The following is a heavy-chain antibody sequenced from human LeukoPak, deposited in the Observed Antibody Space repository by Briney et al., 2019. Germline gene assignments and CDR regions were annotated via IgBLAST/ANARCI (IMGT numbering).Heavy chain of an antibody. CDR1: GFTFSDYY. CDR2: ISSSGSTI. Sequence: GGSLRLSCAASGFTFSDYYMSWIRQAPGKGLEWVSYISSSGSTIYYADSVKGRFTISRDNSKNTLYLQMNSLRAEDTAVYYCAGAYCGGDCYQIREYYYYGMDVWGQGTTVTVSS. J-gene: IGHJ6*02. V-gene: IGHV3-11*04. CDR3: AGAYCGGDCYQIREYYYYGMDV. D-gene: IGHD2-21*02.